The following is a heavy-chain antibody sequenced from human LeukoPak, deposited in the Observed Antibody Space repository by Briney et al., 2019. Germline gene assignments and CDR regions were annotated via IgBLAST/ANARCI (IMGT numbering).Heavy chain of an antibody. CDR1: GFTFTSYW. D-gene: IGHD3-10*02. CDR2: IKEDGTEK. V-gene: IGHV3-7*01. Sequence: PGGSLRLSCEASGFTFTSYWMSWVRQAPGKGLEWVAIIKEDGTEKYYVNSVRGRFTISRDNAKTSLYLQMNSLRAEDTAVYYCARHVPFFVSWGQGALVTVSS. J-gene: IGHJ5*01. CDR3: ARHVPFFVS.